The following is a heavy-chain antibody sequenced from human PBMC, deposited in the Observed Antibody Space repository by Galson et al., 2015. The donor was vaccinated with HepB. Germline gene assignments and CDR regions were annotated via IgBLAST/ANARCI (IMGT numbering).Heavy chain of an antibody. CDR2: IIPILGLT. CDR1: GGTFGSYS. V-gene: IGHV1-69*04. J-gene: IGHJ3*02. D-gene: IGHD3-9*01. CDR3: ARDPYYDILTGYYYAFDI. Sequence: SVKVSCKASGGTFGSYSINWVRQAPGQGLEWMGRIIPILGLTNYAQNFQGRVIFTADKSTSTVYMELSSLRSEDTAVYYCARDPYYDILTGYYYAFDIWGQGTMVTVSS.